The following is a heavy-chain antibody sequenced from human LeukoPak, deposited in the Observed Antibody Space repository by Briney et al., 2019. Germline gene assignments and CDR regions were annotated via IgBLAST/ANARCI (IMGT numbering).Heavy chain of an antibody. CDR3: ARPRLDSRDFDY. CDR1: GFTFSTYS. J-gene: IGHJ4*02. V-gene: IGHV3-48*01. CDR2: ISSTSSTI. D-gene: IGHD6-13*01. Sequence: GGSLRLSCAASGFTFSTYSMTWVRQAPGKGLEWVSCISSTSSTIYYADSVKGRFTISRDNAKDSLYLQMNSLRAEDTAVYYCARPRLDSRDFDYWGQGTLVTVSS.